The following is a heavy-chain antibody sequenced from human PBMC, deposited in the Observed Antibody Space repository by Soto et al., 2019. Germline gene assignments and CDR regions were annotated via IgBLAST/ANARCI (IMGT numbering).Heavy chain of an antibody. CDR1: GGSISSGDCY. D-gene: IGHD2-15*01. V-gene: IGHV4-30-4*01. CDR3: ARETLIVVVVGAGRDYGMDV. Sequence: SETLSLTCTVSGGSISSGDCYWSWIRQPPGKGLEWIGYIYYSGSTYYNPSLKSRVTISVDTSKNQFSLKLSSVTAADTAVYYCARETLIVVVVGAGRDYGMDVWGQGTTVTVSS. CDR2: IYYSGST. J-gene: IGHJ6*02.